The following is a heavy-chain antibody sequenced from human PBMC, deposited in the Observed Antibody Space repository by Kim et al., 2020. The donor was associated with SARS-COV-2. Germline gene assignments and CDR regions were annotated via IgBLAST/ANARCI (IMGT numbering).Heavy chain of an antibody. J-gene: IGHJ4*01. CDR3: ARKPTTSSWSYYFEY. CDR2: ISYDGTNI. D-gene: IGHD6-13*01. Sequence: GGSLRLSCAASGFSFSIYAMFWVRQAPGKGLEWVALISYDGTNIDYADSVKGRFTISRDNSKSTLYLQMNSLRVADTAVYFCARKPTTSSWSYYFEYWGQGTLVTVST. V-gene: IGHV3-30*04. CDR1: GFSFSIYA.